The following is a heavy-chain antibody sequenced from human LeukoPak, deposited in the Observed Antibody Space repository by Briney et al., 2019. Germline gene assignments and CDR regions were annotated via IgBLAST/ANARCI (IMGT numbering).Heavy chain of an antibody. J-gene: IGHJ4*02. CDR1: GFTFSSYG. D-gene: IGHD4-17*01. V-gene: IGHV3-30*03. Sequence: GGSLRLSCAASGFTFSSYGMHWVRQAPGKGLEWVAVISYDGSNKYYADSVKGRFTISRDNSKNTLYLQMNSLRAEDTAVYYCTIPGNYGDYRDYWGQGTLVTVSS. CDR2: ISYDGSNK. CDR3: TIPGNYGDYRDY.